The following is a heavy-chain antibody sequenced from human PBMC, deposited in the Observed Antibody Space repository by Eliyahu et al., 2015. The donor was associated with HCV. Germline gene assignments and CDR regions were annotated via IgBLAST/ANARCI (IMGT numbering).Heavy chain of an antibody. V-gene: IGHV3-7*01. CDR2: IKQDGSEK. CDR3: ASPLHYAGREVVPMDV. CDR1: GFTFRXYW. J-gene: IGHJ6*02. D-gene: IGHD3-10*01. Sequence: EVQLVESGGGLVQPGGSLXLSXXASGFTFRXYWMXWVRQAPGKGLXWVANIKQDGSEKYYVDSVKGRFTISRDNAKSSLFLQMNSLRAEDTAVYYCASPLHYAGREVVPMDVWGQGTTVTVSS.